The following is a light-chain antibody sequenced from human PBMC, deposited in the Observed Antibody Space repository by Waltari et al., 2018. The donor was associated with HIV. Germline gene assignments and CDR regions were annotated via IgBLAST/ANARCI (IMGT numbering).Light chain of an antibody. CDR2: EVT. J-gene: IGLJ2*01. CDR1: SSNVGSDSL. CDR3: CTFAGSSTPVV. V-gene: IGLV2-23*02. Sequence: QSALTQPASVSGSPGQSITISCPGTSSNVGSDSLVSWYQQHPGDAPKLIIDEVTKRPSGVSNRCSGSKSGNTASLTISGLQTDDEADYYCCTFAGSSTPVVFGGGTKLTVL.